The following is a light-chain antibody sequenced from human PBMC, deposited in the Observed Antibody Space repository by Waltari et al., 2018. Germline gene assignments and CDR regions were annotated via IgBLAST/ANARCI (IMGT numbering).Light chain of an antibody. J-gene: IGLJ3*02. CDR1: SGSVSSTSY. V-gene: IGLV8-61*01. CDR2: KGN. Sequence: QTVLTQEPSLSVSPGGTVTLTCSLSSGSVSSTSYATWYQQTPGQAPPTLVYKGNGRSSGVPDRFSGSILGNKAALTITGAQADDEADYCCSMYMGSGIWVFGGGTKLTVL. CDR3: SMYMGSGIWV.